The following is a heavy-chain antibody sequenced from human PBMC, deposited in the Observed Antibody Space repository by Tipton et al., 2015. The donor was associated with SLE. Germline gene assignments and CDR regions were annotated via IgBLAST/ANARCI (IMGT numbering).Heavy chain of an antibody. V-gene: IGHV4-34*01. CDR1: GGSFSGYY. D-gene: IGHD3-9*01. CDR2: INHSGST. CDR3: ARLSRRHFDWSNGYDAFDI. J-gene: IGHJ3*02. Sequence: TLSLTCAVYGGSFSGYYWSWIRQPPGKGLEWIGEINHSGSTNYNPSLKSRVTISVDTPKNQFSLKLSSVTAADTAVYYCARLSRRHFDWSNGYDAFDIWGQGTMVTVSS.